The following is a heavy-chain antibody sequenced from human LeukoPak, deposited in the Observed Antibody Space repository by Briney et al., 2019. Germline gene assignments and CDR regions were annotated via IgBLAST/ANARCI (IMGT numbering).Heavy chain of an antibody. CDR1: GFDFEDFA. CDR3: SKEASRGGFLYSYDVALDI. D-gene: IGHD3-16*01. Sequence: PGGSLRLSCAASGFDFEDFAMHWVRQVPGKGLEWVSGISWSSGSLAYADSVRGRFTISRDNAKNSVYLQMNSLKDEDTALYYCSKEASRGGFLYSYDVALDIWGQGTMVTVSS. CDR2: ISWSSGSL. V-gene: IGHV3-9*01. J-gene: IGHJ3*02.